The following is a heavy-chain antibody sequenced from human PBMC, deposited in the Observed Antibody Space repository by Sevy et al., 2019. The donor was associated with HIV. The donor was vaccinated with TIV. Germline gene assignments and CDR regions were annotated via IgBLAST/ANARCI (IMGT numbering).Heavy chain of an antibody. D-gene: IGHD2-2*01. J-gene: IGHJ4*02. Sequence: GGSLRLSCAASGITFSNYAMSWVRQAPGKGLEWVSTFSFGCGKINYADSVNGRFTISRDNSKNTLYLQMNSLRAEDTALYYCAREGCSKPHDYWGQGTLVIVSS. CDR3: AREGCSKPHDY. CDR2: FSFGCGKI. V-gene: IGHV3-23*01. CDR1: GITFSNYA.